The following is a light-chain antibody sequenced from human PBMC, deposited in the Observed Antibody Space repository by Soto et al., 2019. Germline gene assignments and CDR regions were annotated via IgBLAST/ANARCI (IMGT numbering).Light chain of an antibody. CDR2: KVS. CDR1: QSLAYIDGNTY. V-gene: IGKV2-30*01. Sequence: EVVMTQSPLSLPVTLGQPASISCRSSQSLAYIDGNTYLSWFQQRPGQSPRRLIYKVSNRESGVPDRFSGSGSGTDFALKISRVGVEDVGVYYCMQGTHWPPYTFGQGTKLEIK. J-gene: IGKJ2*01. CDR3: MQGTHWPPYT.